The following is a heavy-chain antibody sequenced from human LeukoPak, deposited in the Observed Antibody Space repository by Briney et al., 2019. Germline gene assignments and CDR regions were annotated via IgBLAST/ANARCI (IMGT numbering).Heavy chain of an antibody. CDR3: VRQSDVGLDFFYY. CDR2: TYYRSKWFY. Sequence: SQTLSLTSALSGDSFSVNSAAWKSIRQSPSRGLEWLGRTYYRSKWFYDYAFSVKSRITISPDTSKDQFSLHLNSVTPEDTAVYFFVRQSDVGLDFFYYWSRGTLVTVSS. CDR1: GDSFSVNSAA. D-gene: IGHD1-26*01. J-gene: IGHJ4*02. V-gene: IGHV6-1*01.